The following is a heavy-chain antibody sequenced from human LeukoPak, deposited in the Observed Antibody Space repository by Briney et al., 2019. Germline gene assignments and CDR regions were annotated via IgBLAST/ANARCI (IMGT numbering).Heavy chain of an antibody. CDR2: ISTSSSYI. D-gene: IGHD1-7*01. Sequence: GGSLRLSCAASGFTFSSYSMNWVRQAPGKGLEWVSSISTSSSYIYYADSVKGRFTISRDDAKNSLYLQMNSLRAEDTAVYYCARGWNSDYFDYWGQGTLVTVSS. CDR3: ARGWNSDYFDY. V-gene: IGHV3-21*01. CDR1: GFTFSSYS. J-gene: IGHJ4*02.